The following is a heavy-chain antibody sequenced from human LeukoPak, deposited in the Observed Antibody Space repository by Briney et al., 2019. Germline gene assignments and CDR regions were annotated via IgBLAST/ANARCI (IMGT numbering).Heavy chain of an antibody. CDR1: GFTFSSYA. D-gene: IGHD2-2*01. Sequence: GGSLRLSCAASGFTFSSYAMSWVRQASGKGLEWVSAISGSGGSTYYADSVKGRFTISRDNSKNTLYLQMNSLRAEDTAVYYCARLGYCSSTSCPFDYWGQGTLVTVSS. CDR3: ARLGYCSSTSCPFDY. V-gene: IGHV3-23*01. J-gene: IGHJ4*02. CDR2: ISGSGGST.